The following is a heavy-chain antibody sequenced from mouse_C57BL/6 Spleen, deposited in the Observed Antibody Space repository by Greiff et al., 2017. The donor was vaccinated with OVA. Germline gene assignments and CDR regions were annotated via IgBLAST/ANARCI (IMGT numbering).Heavy chain of an antibody. CDR1: GYTFTDYE. CDR2: IDPETGGT. Sequence: QVQLQQSGAELVRPGASVTLSCKASGYTFTDYEMHWVKQTPVHGLEWIGSIDPETGGTAYNEKFKGKAILTADKSSSTAYMGLRSLTSEDSAVYYCTRMIYYEYDWGQGTLVTVSA. V-gene: IGHV1-15*01. J-gene: IGHJ3*01. CDR3: TRMIYYEYD. D-gene: IGHD2-4*01.